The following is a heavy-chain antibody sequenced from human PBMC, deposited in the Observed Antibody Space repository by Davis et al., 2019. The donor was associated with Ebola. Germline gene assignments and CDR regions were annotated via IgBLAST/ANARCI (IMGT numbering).Heavy chain of an antibody. CDR2: IYHSGTA. CDR3: ARPLDLVGATYFDF. Sequence: GSLRLSCTVSGFSISSGYYWGWIRRPPGKGLEWVGIIYHSGTAYYNPSLRSRVTISVDTSTNQFSLKLSSVTAADTAVYYCARPLDLVGATYFDFWGPGTLVTVSS. CDR1: GFSISSGYY. V-gene: IGHV4-38-2*02. J-gene: IGHJ4*02. D-gene: IGHD1-26*01.